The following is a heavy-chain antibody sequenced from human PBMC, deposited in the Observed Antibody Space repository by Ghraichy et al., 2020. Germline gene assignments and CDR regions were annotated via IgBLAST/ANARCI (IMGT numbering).Heavy chain of an antibody. V-gene: IGHV4-39*01. J-gene: IGHJ5*02. Sequence: SETLSLTCTVSGGSISSSSYYWGWIRQPPGKGLEWIGSIDYSGSTYYNPSLKSRVTISVDTSKNQFSLKLISVTAADTAVYYCARQTYYSGSGSYYNLQWFDPWGQGTLVTVSS. CDR2: IDYSGST. CDR1: GGSISSSSYY. CDR3: ARQTYYSGSGSYYNLQWFDP. D-gene: IGHD3-10*01.